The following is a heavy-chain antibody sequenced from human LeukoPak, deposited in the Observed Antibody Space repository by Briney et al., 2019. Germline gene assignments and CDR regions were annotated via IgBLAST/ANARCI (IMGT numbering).Heavy chain of an antibody. CDR2: IYYTGST. Sequence: SETLSLTCTVSGASISSSYWSWIRQPPGKGLEFIGYIYYTGSTNYNPSLKSRVTISVDTSKNQFSLKLSSVTAADTAVYYCARARNTSGFYFYYYMDVWGTGTAVAVSS. J-gene: IGHJ6*03. CDR1: GASISSSY. CDR3: ARARNTSGFYFYYYMDV. D-gene: IGHD3-10*01. V-gene: IGHV4-59*01.